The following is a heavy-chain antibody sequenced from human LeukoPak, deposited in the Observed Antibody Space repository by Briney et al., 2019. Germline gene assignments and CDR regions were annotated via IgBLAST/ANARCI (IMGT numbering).Heavy chain of an antibody. V-gene: IGHV1-18*01. Sequence: ASVKVSCKASGYTFTSYGISWVRQAPGQGLEWTGWISAYNGNTNYAQKLQGRVTMTTDTSTSTAYMELRSLRSDDTAVYYCARDGLRYSYGPGYFDYWGQGTLVTVSS. CDR2: ISAYNGNT. J-gene: IGHJ4*02. CDR3: ARDGLRYSYGPGYFDY. D-gene: IGHD5-18*01. CDR1: GYTFTSYG.